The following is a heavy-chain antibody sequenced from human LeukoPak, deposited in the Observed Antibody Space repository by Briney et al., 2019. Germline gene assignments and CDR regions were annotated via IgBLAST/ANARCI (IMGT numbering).Heavy chain of an antibody. CDR2: ISYDGSNK. D-gene: IGHD6-19*01. J-gene: IGHJ4*02. CDR3: ASYSSGWYRLVDY. Sequence: PGGSLRLSCAASGFTFSSYAMHWVRQAPGKGLEWVAVISYDGSNKYYADSVKGRFTISRDNAKNSLYLQMNSLRAEDTAVYYCASYSSGWYRLVDYWGQGTLVTVSS. V-gene: IGHV3-30-3*01. CDR1: GFTFSSYA.